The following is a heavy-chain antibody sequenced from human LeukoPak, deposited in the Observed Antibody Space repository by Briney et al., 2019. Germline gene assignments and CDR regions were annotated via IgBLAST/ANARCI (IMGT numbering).Heavy chain of an antibody. CDR2: ISNSGSTI. CDR1: GFRFSDCY. Sequence: NPGGSLRLSCVASGFRFSDCYMSWIRQAPGKGLEWVSYISNSGSTIYYADSVKGRFTISRDNAKNSLYLQMNSLRAEDTAVYYCARVWWQQPEYWGQGTLVTVSS. V-gene: IGHV3-11*01. J-gene: IGHJ4*02. CDR3: ARVWWQQPEY. D-gene: IGHD2-15*01.